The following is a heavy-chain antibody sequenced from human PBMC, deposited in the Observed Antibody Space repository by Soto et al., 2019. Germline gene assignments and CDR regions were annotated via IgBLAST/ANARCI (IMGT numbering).Heavy chain of an antibody. D-gene: IGHD2-2*01. V-gene: IGHV4-34*01. CDR3: ARGRVVVPAARVINFDY. CDR1: GGSFSGYY. J-gene: IGHJ4*02. CDR2: INHSGST. Sequence: PSETLSLTCAVYGGSFSGYYWSWIRQPPGKGLEWIGEINHSGSTNYNPSLKSRVTISVDTSKNQFSLKLSSVTAADTAVYYCARGRVVVPAARVINFDYWGQGTLVTVSS.